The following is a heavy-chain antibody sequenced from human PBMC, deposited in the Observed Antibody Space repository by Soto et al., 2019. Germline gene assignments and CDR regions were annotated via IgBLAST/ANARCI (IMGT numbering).Heavy chain of an antibody. J-gene: IGHJ4*02. D-gene: IGHD3-10*01. Sequence: GGSLRLSCAASGFTFSSYAMHWFRQAPGKGLEWVAVISYDGSNKYYADSVKGRFTISRDNSKNTLYLQMNSLRAEDTAVYYYARYGWVRGVIMPQSPPLDYWGQGTLVTVSS. V-gene: IGHV3-30-3*01. CDR2: ISYDGSNK. CDR1: GFTFSSYA. CDR3: ARYGWVRGVIMPQSPPLDY.